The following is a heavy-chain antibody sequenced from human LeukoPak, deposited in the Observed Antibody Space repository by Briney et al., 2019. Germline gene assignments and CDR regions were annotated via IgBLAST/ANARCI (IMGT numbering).Heavy chain of an antibody. V-gene: IGHV1-18*01. CDR2: ISAYNGDT. CDR3: ARHYDAGKDDAFHI. D-gene: IGHD3-10*01. J-gene: IGHJ3*02. CDR1: GYTFTSYG. Sequence: ASVRVSCTASGYTFTSYGISWVRQAPGQGLEWMGWISAYNGDTNYAQKVQGRVTMTTETSTNTAYMELRSLRSDDTAVYYCARHYDAGKDDAFHIWGQGTMVTVSS.